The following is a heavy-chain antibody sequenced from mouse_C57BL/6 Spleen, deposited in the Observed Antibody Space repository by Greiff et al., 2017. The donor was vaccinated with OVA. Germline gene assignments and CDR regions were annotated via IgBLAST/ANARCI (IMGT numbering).Heavy chain of an antibody. V-gene: IGHV5-4*01. D-gene: IGHD4-1*02. CDR3: ARPANWGFAY. J-gene: IGHJ3*01. CDR2: ISDGGSYT. CDR1: GFTFSSYA. Sequence: EVQVVESGGGLVKPGGSLKLSCAASGFTFSSYAMSWVRQTPEKRLEWVATISDGGSYTSYPDNVKGRFTISRDNAKNNLYLQMSHLKSEDTAMYYCARPANWGFAYWGQGTLVTVSA.